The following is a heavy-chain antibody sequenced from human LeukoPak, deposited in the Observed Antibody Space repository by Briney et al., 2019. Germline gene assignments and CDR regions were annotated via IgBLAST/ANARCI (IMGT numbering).Heavy chain of an antibody. Sequence: GSLRLSCAASGFTFSSYAMSWVRQAPGKGLXXXSGISGSGGSTYYADSVKGRFTISRDNSKNTLYLQMNSLRAEDTAVYFCAKHGYYYYYNMDVWGKGTTVTVSS. J-gene: IGHJ6*04. CDR1: GFTFSSYA. CDR2: ISGSGGST. V-gene: IGHV3-23*01. CDR3: AKHGYYYYYNMDV.